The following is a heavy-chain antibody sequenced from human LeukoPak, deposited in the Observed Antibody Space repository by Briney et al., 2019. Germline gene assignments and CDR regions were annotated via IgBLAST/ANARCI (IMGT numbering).Heavy chain of an antibody. CDR3: ARGTGTTAYFDY. CDR1: GFTFSSFT. Sequence: GGSLRLSCAASGFTFSSFTMHWVRQAPGKGLEWVSSISSGSGYIYYADSVKGRFTISRDNAKNSLNLQVNSLRAEDTAVYYCARGTGTTAYFDYWGQGTLVTVSS. J-gene: IGHJ4*02. V-gene: IGHV3-21*01. D-gene: IGHD1-1*01. CDR2: ISSGSGYI.